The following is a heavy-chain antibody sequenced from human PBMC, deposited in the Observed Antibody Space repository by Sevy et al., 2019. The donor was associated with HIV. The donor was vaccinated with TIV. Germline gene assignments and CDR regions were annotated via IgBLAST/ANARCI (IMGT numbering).Heavy chain of an antibody. V-gene: IGHV7-4-1*02. J-gene: IGHJ6*02. D-gene: IGHD2-2*01. CDR1: GYTFTSYV. Sequence: ASVKVSCKASGYTFTSYVMNWVRQAPGQGLEWMGWINTNTGNPTYAQGFTGRFVFSLDTSVSTAYLQISSLKAEDTAVNYCARGECSRSSCYYYYGLDLWGHGATVTVSS. CDR3: ARGECSRSSCYYYYGLDL. CDR2: INTNTGNP.